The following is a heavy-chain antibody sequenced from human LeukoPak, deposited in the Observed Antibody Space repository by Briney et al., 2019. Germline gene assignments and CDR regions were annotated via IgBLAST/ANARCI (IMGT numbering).Heavy chain of an antibody. CDR2: IYYSGST. V-gene: IGHV4-59*12. Sequence: SETLSLTCTVSGGSISSYYWSWIRQPPGKGLEWIGYIYYSGSTNYNPSPKSRVTISVDTSKNQFSLKLSSVTAADTAVYYCARPTRQWLVRGPFDYWGQGTLVTVSS. J-gene: IGHJ4*02. CDR1: GGSISSYY. D-gene: IGHD6-19*01. CDR3: ARPTRQWLVRGPFDY.